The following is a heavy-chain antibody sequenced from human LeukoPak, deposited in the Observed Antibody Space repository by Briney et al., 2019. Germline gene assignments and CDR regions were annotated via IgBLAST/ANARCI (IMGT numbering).Heavy chain of an antibody. Sequence: GGSLRLSCAASGFTFDDYAMHWVRQAPGKGLEWVSGISWNSGSIGYADSVKGRFTISRDNAKNSLYLQMNSLRAEDTALYYCAKDMRGSSWFGMDVWGQGTTVTVSS. CDR2: ISWNSGSI. J-gene: IGHJ6*02. D-gene: IGHD6-13*01. CDR3: AKDMRGSSWFGMDV. CDR1: GFTFDDYA. V-gene: IGHV3-9*01.